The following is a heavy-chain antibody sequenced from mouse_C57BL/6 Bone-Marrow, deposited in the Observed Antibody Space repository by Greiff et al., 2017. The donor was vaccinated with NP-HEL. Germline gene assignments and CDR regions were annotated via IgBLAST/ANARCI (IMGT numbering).Heavy chain of an antibody. CDR2: IYPGSGNT. V-gene: IGHV1-76*01. CDR1: GYTFTDYY. D-gene: IGHD2-4*01. CDR3: ARSRLRRVAWFAY. J-gene: IGHJ3*01. Sequence: VKLVESGAELVRPGASVKLSCKASGYTFTDYYINWVKQRPGQGLEWIARIYPGSGNTYYNEKFKGKATLTAEKSSSTAYMQLSSLTSEDSAVYFCARSRLRRVAWFAYWGQGTLVTVSA.